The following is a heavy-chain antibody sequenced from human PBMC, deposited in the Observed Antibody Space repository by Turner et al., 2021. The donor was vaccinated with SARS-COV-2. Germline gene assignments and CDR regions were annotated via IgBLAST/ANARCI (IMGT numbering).Heavy chain of an antibody. V-gene: IGHV1-18*01. CDR1: GYTFTSYG. Sequence: QVQLVQSGDEVKKPGASVKVPRQASGYTFTSYGLSWVRQAPGQGLEWMGWISSYKGNTNYAQKLQGRVTMTTDTSTSTAYMELRSLRSDDTAVYYCARDGRSTRVFVEFDYWGQGTLVTVSS. D-gene: IGHD1-26*01. CDR3: ARDGRSTRVFVEFDY. J-gene: IGHJ4*02. CDR2: ISSYKGNT.